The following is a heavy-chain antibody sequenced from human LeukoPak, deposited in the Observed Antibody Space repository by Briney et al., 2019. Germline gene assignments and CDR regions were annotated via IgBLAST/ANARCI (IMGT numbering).Heavy chain of an antibody. V-gene: IGHV3-74*01. Sequence: AGSLRLSCAASGFTFSTYWMHRVRQAQGKGRVWVSRIKSDGGTNYADYVKGRFTIYRDNAKKTVSLQMNSLRPEDTGVYYCARAPSEIGGYYPEYFRHWGKGTLVIVSS. CDR3: ARAPSEIGGYYPEYFRH. CDR2: IKSDGGT. J-gene: IGHJ1*01. D-gene: IGHD3-22*01. CDR1: GFTFSTYW.